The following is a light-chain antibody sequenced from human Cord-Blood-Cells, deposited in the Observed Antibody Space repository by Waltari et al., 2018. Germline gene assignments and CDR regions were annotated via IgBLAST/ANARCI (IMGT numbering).Light chain of an antibody. CDR3: QQSYSTPLT. J-gene: IGKJ4*01. CDR2: AAS. V-gene: IGKV1-39*01. Sequence: DIQITQPPSSLSASVGHRVTITCQASQDISNYLNWYQQKPGKAPKLLIYAASSLQSGVPSRFSGSGSGTDFTLTISSLQPEDFATYYCQQSYSTPLTFGGGTKVEIK. CDR1: QDISNY.